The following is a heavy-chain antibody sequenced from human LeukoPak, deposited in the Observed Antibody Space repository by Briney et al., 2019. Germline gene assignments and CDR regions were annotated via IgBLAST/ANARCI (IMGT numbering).Heavy chain of an antibody. CDR3: SRESGAFSPFGY. Sequence: SETLSLTCGVSGGSISGTNWWSWVRQPPGQGLEWIGEISLAGQTNYNPSLNGRVTMSLDKSSNQLSLNLTSVTAADTATYYCSRESGAFSPFGYWGQGTLFIVSS. D-gene: IGHD1-26*01. CDR2: ISLAGQT. V-gene: IGHV4/OR15-8*02. J-gene: IGHJ4*02. CDR1: GGSISGTNW.